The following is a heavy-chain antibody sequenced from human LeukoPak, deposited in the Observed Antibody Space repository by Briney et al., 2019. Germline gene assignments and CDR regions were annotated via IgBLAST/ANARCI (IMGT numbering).Heavy chain of an antibody. J-gene: IGHJ4*02. D-gene: IGHD4-17*01. V-gene: IGHV3-66*01. Sequence: GGSLRLSCAASGFTFSSYSMNWVRQAPGKGLEWVSVIYSGGSTYYADSVKGRFTISRDNSKNTLYLQMNSLRAEDTAVYYCASAPTVMGFFDYWGQGTLVTVSS. CDR1: GFTFSSYS. CDR3: ASAPTVMGFFDY. CDR2: IYSGGST.